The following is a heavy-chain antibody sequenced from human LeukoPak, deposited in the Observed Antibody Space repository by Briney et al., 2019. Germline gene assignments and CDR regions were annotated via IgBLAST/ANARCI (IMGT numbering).Heavy chain of an antibody. CDR2: ISGYNDNT. Sequence: GALVKVSCKASGYTFTGFGINWVRQAPGQGLEWMGWISGYNDNTHYAKKFQGRVTLTTDTPTSTAYMELRSLRSDDTAVYYCARDGTSTDDYWGQGTLVTVSS. V-gene: IGHV1-18*01. CDR1: GYTFTGFG. D-gene: IGHD1-7*01. J-gene: IGHJ4*02. CDR3: ARDGTSTDDY.